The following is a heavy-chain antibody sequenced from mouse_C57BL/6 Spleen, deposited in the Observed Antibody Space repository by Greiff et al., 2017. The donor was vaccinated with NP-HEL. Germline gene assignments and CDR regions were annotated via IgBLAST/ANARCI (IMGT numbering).Heavy chain of an antibody. CDR3: ERSLWDSWYFDV. CDR2: IYPGDGDT. J-gene: IGHJ1*03. D-gene: IGHD4-1*01. V-gene: IGHV1-82*01. CDR1: GYAFSSSW. Sequence: QVQLQQSGPELVKPGASVKISCKASGYAFSSSWMNWVKQRPGKGLEWIGRIYPGDGDTNYNGKFKGKATLTADKSSSTAYMQLSSLTSEDSAVYFCERSLWDSWYFDVWGTGTTVTVSS.